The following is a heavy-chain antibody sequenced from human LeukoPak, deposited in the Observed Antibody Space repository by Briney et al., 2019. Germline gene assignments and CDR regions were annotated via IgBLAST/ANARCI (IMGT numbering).Heavy chain of an antibody. CDR2: IYYSGST. V-gene: IGHV4-59*08. CDR3: ARQGAGGRAFDI. D-gene: IGHD1-26*01. Sequence: SETLSLTCTVSGGSISSYYWSWIRQPPGKGLEWIGYIYYSGSTNYNPSLKSRVTLSVDTSKNQFSLRLSSVTAADTALYYCARQGAGGRAFDIWGQGTMVTVSS. J-gene: IGHJ3*02. CDR1: GGSISSYY.